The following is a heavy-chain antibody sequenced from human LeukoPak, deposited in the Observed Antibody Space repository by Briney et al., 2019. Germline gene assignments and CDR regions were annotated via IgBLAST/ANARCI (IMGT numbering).Heavy chain of an antibody. V-gene: IGHV4-34*01. CDR3: ARGDYDWSYYFDY. Sequence: SETLSLTCAVYGGSFSGYYWSWIRQPPGKGLEWTGEINHSGSTNYNPSLKSRVTISVDTSKNQFSLKLSSVTAADTAVYYCARGDYDWSYYFDYWGQGTLVTVSS. J-gene: IGHJ4*02. CDR2: INHSGST. CDR1: GGSFSGYY. D-gene: IGHD5-12*01.